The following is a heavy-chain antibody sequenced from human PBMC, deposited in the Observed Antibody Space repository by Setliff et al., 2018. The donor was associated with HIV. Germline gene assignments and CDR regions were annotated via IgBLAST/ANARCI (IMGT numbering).Heavy chain of an antibody. CDR1: GGSTSSSSYY. Sequence: SETLSLTCSVSGGSTSSSSYYWAWVRQPPGKGPEWIGSVYYSGSTYYNPSLRSRATISVDTSKNQFSLKLSSVTAADTAMYYCIIAYSSGWLSPMGFDSWGQGTLVTVSS. CDR3: IIAYSSGWLSPMGFDS. J-gene: IGHJ4*02. D-gene: IGHD6-19*01. CDR2: VYYSGST. V-gene: IGHV4-39*01.